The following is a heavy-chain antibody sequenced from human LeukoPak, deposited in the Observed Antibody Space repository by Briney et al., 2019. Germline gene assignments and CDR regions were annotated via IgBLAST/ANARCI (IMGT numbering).Heavy chain of an antibody. CDR3: ARDGGVSGYLEYFFDY. V-gene: IGHV3-33*01. CDR2: IWYDGSNK. D-gene: IGHD3-22*01. J-gene: IGHJ4*02. CDR1: GFTFSSYG. Sequence: PGGSLRLSCAASGFTFSSYGMDWVRQAPGKGLECVAVIWYDGSNKDYAVSVKGRFTISRATSKHTLYLQMNSLIAEDTAVYDCARDGGVSGYLEYFFDYWGQGTRVTVSS.